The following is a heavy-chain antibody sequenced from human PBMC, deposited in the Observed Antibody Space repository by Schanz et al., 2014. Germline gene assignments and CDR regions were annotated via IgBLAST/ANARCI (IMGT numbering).Heavy chain of an antibody. J-gene: IGHJ4*02. V-gene: IGHV1-18*01. D-gene: IGHD3-3*01. Sequence: QIQLVQSGPEVKKPGATVKVSCKASGYIFINSGINWVRQAPGQGLEWMGWISVYNHNKEYDQKFQGRVTMTTDTSTSTVYMELRSLRSDDTAVYYCARSAGRDFWSGYYTRFDYWGQGTLVTVSS. CDR3: ARSAGRDFWSGYYTRFDY. CDR2: ISVYNHNK. CDR1: GYIFINSG.